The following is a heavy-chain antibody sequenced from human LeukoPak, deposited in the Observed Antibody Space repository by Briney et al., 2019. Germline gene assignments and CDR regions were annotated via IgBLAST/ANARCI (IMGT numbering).Heavy chain of an antibody. D-gene: IGHD5-18*01. CDR3: IRWIQLEGGDY. CDR2: MNPNSGNT. J-gene: IGHJ4*02. Sequence: GVSVKVSCKASGYTFTSYDINWVRQATGQGLEWMGWMNPNSGNTGYAQKFQGRVTMTRNTSISTAYMELSSLRSEDTAVYYCIRWIQLEGGDYWGQGTLVTVSS. CDR1: GYTFTSYD. V-gene: IGHV1-8*01.